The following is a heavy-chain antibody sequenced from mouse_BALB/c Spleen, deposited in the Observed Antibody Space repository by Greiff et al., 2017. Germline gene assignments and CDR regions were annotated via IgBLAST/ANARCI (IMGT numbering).Heavy chain of an antibody. D-gene: IGHD1-1*01. Sequence: QVQLQQSGAELVRPGVSVKISCKGSGYTFTDYAMHWVKQSHAKSLEWIGVISTYYGDASYNQKFKGKATMTVDKSSSTAYMELARLTSEDSAIYYCARSEGSSSYWYFDVWGAGTTVTVSS. J-gene: IGHJ1*01. V-gene: IGHV1S137*01. CDR3: ARSEGSSSYWYFDV. CDR2: ISTYYGDA. CDR1: GYTFTDYA.